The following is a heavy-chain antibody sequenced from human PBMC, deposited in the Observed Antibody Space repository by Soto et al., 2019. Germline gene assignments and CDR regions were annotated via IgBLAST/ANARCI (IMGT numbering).Heavy chain of an antibody. Sequence: EVQLVESGGGLVQPGGSLRLSCAASGFTFSRYSMNWVRQAPGKGLEWLSYIGTTSSRKYYADSVKGRFTISRDDAKNSLYLQMASLRVEDTAVYYCARDEAPYARPVGYWGQGTLVTVSS. J-gene: IGHJ4*02. V-gene: IGHV3-48*01. CDR1: GFTFSRYS. CDR3: ARDEAPYARPVGY. CDR2: IGTTSSRK. D-gene: IGHD2-2*01.